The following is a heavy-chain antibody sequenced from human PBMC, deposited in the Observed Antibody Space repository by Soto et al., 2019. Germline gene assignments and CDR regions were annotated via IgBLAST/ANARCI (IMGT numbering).Heavy chain of an antibody. Sequence: QVQLQESGPGLVKPSETLSLTCTVSGGSISSYYWSWIRQPPGKGLEWIGYIYYSGSTNYNPPLKSRLTISVDTSKNQFSLKLSSVTAADTAVYYCASYSNYAGNDYWGQGTLVTVSS. V-gene: IGHV4-59*08. CDR1: GGSISSYY. CDR2: IYYSGST. J-gene: IGHJ4*02. CDR3: ASYSNYAGNDY. D-gene: IGHD4-4*01.